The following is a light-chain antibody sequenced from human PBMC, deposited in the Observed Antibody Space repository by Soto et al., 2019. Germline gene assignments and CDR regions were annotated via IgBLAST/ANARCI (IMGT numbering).Light chain of an antibody. Sequence: QAVVTQPPSASGTPGQRVTISCSGSISNIGTNTVNWYQQLPGSAPKLLIYGNSNRPSGVPDRFSGSKSGTSASLAITGLQAEDEADYYCQSYDSSLDVVFGGGTQLTVL. CDR1: ISNIGTNT. J-gene: IGLJ2*01. V-gene: IGLV1-44*01. CDR2: GNS. CDR3: QSYDSSLDVV.